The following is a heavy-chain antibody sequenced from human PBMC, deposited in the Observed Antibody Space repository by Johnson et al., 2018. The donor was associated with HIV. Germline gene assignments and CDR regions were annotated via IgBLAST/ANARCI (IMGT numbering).Heavy chain of an antibody. Sequence: QVQLVESGGGVVQPGGSLRLSCAASGFTFSSYGMHWVRQAPGKGLEWVAFIRYYGSNKYYADSVKGRFTISRDNSKNTRYLQMNSLRAEDTAVYYCAKGGITMAPDAFDIWGQGTMVTVSS. V-gene: IGHV3-30*02. CDR2: IRYYGSNK. CDR3: AKGGITMAPDAFDI. CDR1: GFTFSSYG. D-gene: IGHD3-10*01. J-gene: IGHJ3*02.